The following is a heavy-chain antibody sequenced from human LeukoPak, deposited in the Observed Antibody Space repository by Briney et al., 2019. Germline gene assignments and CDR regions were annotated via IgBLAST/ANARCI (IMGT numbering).Heavy chain of an antibody. J-gene: IGHJ6*03. CDR1: GYTFTSYG. V-gene: IGHV1-18*01. Sequence: ASVNVSCKASGYTFTSYGISWVRQAPGQGLAWMGWISAYNGNTNYAQKLQGRVTMTTDTSTRAAYMELRSLRLDDTAVYYCAGGQSAAASGRYYDYDMDGWGKGTTVTVSS. CDR3: AGGQSAAASGRYYDYDMDG. CDR2: ISAYNGNT. D-gene: IGHD6-13*01.